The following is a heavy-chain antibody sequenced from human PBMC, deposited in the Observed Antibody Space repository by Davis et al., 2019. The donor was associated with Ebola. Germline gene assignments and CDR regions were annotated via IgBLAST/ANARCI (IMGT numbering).Heavy chain of an antibody. CDR3: ARGVVLSRIAARGPTDY. Sequence: PGGSLRLSCAASGFTFSSYEMNWVRQAPGKGLEWVSYISSSGSTIYYADSVKGRFTISRDNAKNSLYLQMNSLRAEDTAVYYCARGVVLSRIAARGPTDYWGQGTLVTVSS. V-gene: IGHV3-48*03. D-gene: IGHD6-6*01. J-gene: IGHJ4*02. CDR1: GFTFSSYE. CDR2: ISSSGSTI.